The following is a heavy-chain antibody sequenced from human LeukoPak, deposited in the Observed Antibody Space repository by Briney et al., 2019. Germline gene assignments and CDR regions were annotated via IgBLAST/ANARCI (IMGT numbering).Heavy chain of an antibody. CDR2: FDPEDGET. CDR1: GYTLTELS. V-gene: IGHV1-24*01. Sequence: ASVKVSCKVSGYTLTELSMHWVRQAPGKGLEWMGGFDPEDGETIYAQKFQGRVTMTEDTSTDTAYMELSSLRSEDTAVYYCATARSLRFLEWSRTDAFDIWGQGTMVTVSS. CDR3: ATARSLRFLEWSRTDAFDI. J-gene: IGHJ3*02. D-gene: IGHD3-3*01.